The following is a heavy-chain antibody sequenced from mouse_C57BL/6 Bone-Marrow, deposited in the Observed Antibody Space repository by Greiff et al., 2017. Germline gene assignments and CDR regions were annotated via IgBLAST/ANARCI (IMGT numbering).Heavy chain of an antibody. CDR3: ARLPDRYYEEYYYAMDY. Sequence: EVQLVESGGGLVKPGGSLKLSCAASGFTFSSYAMSWVRQTPEKRLEWVATISDGGSYTYYPDNVKGRFTISRDNAKNNLYLQMSHLKSEDTAMYYCARLPDRYYEEYYYAMDYWGQGTSVTVSS. CDR1: GFTFSSYA. CDR2: ISDGGSYT. J-gene: IGHJ4*01. D-gene: IGHD2-3*01. V-gene: IGHV5-4*01.